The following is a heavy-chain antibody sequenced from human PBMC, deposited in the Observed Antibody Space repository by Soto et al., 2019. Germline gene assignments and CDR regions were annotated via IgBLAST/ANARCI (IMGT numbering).Heavy chain of an antibody. CDR1: GFTFSDCG. J-gene: IGHJ4*02. V-gene: IGHV3-30*18. CDR3: VKDPSSGYWRTADY. D-gene: IGHD6-25*01. Sequence: QVQLVESGGGVVQPGRYLRLSCAASGFTFSDCGMHWVRQAPGKGLEWVAVVTYEETEIHYADSVRGRFTISRDNAKNMVYLQMYSLRVEDTAVYYFVKDPSSGYWRTADYWGQGTLMTVSP. CDR2: VTYEETEI.